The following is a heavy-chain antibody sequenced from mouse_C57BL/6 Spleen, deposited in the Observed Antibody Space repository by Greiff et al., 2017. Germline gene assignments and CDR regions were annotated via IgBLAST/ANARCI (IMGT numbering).Heavy chain of an antibody. Sequence: QFHVKQPGAELVRPGSSVKLSCKASGYTFTSYWMHWLKQRPIQGLECIGNIDPSNSETHYNQKFNDKDTLTVDKSSSTAYMQLSSLTSEDSAVYYGAVYYGSRGDYWGQGTTLTVSS. CDR2: IDPSNSET. D-gene: IGHD1-1*01. CDR1: GYTFTSYW. CDR3: AVYYGSRGDY. J-gene: IGHJ2*01. V-gene: IGHV1-52*01.